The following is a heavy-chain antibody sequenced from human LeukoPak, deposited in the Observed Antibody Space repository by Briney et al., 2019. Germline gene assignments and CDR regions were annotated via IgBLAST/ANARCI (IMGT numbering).Heavy chain of an antibody. CDR1: GFTFTNAW. Sequence: GGSLRLSCAASGFTFTNAWMSWVRQAPGKGLEWVGRIKSKTDGGTTDYAASVKGRFTISRNHSKNTLYLEMNSPKIEDTAVYYCTTGRSGGSCPYWGQGTLVTVSS. CDR2: IKSKTDGGTT. V-gene: IGHV3-15*01. CDR3: TTGRSGGSCPY. J-gene: IGHJ4*02. D-gene: IGHD2-15*01.